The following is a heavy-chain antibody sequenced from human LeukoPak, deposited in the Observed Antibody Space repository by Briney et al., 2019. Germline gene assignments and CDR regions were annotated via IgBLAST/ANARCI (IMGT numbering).Heavy chain of an antibody. CDR2: IIPILGIA. CDR1: GGTFSSYA. Sequence: SVKVSCKASGGTFSSYAISWVRQAPGQGLEWMGRIIPILGIANYAQKFQGRVTITADKSTSTAYMELSSLRSEDTAVYYCPRILDGRFDYWGQGTLVTVSS. V-gene: IGHV1-69*04. CDR3: PRILDGRFDY. J-gene: IGHJ4*02. D-gene: IGHD3/OR15-3a*01.